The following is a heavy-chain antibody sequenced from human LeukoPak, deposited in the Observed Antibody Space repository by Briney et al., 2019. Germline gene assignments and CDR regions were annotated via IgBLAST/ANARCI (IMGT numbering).Heavy chain of an antibody. V-gene: IGHV4-59*01. CDR3: ARTGYSSGWYVPDY. D-gene: IGHD6-13*01. CDR1: GGSISSYY. Sequence: SETLSLTCTVSGGSISSYYRSWIRQPPGKGLEWIGYIYYSGSTNYNPSLKSRVTISVDTSKNQFSLKLSSVTAADTAVYYCARTGYSSGWYVPDYWSQGTLVTVSS. CDR2: IYYSGST. J-gene: IGHJ4*02.